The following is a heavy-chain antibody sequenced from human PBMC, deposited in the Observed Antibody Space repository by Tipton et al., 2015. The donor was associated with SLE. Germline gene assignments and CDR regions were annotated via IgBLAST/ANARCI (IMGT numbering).Heavy chain of an antibody. CDR1: GGSISSHY. CDR2: INHSGST. V-gene: IGHV4-34*01. CDR3: ARWTSAAAGVYYYYYYMDV. D-gene: IGHD6-13*01. Sequence: TLSLTCTVSGGSISSHYWSWIRQPPGKGLEWIGEINHSGSTNYNPSLKSRVTISVDTSKNQFSLKLSSVTAADTAVYYFARWTSAAAGVYYYYYYMDVWGKGTTVTVSS. J-gene: IGHJ6*03.